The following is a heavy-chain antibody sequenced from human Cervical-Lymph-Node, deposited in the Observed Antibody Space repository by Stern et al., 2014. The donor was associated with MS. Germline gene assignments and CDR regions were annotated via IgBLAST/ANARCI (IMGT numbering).Heavy chain of an antibody. Sequence: EVQLVASGGGVVRPGGSLRLSCAPSGFIFDDYGMSLVRQVPGKGPEWVSSINYNGGSTDYAASVKGRFTISRDNAKKSLYLRMNSLRVEDTAVYHCARAFCTGGVCYSFPFYGMDVWGQGTTVTVSS. CDR1: GFIFDDYG. CDR2: INYNGGST. CDR3: ARAFCTGGVCYSFPFYGMDV. V-gene: IGHV3-20*01. J-gene: IGHJ6*02. D-gene: IGHD2-8*02.